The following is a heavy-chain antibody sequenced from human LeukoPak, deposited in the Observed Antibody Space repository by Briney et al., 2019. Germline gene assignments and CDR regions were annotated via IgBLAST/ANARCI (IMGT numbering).Heavy chain of an antibody. CDR3: ARAPYYDVWRGYNENWFDP. D-gene: IGHD3-3*01. V-gene: IGHV4-59*01. J-gene: IGHJ5*01. Sequence: SETLSLTCTVSGGSISSYYWSWIRQPPWKGLEWIGYIYYSGSTNYNPSLKSRVTISVDTSKNQFSLKLSSVTAADTAVYYCARAPYYDVWRGYNENWFDPWGQGTLVTVSS. CDR1: GGSISSYY. CDR2: IYYSGST.